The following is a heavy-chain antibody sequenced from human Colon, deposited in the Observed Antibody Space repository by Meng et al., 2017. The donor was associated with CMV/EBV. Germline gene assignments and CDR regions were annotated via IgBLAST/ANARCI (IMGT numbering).Heavy chain of an antibody. CDR3: ARGYCSGGSCYSDPWFDP. V-gene: IGHV1-69*10. Sequence: TFSSYGISWVRQAPGQGLEWMGGIIPILGIANYAQKFQGRVTITADKSTSTAYMELSSLRSEDTAVYYCARGYCSGGSCYSDPWFDPWGQGTLVTVSS. CDR2: IIPILGIA. D-gene: IGHD2-15*01. J-gene: IGHJ5*02. CDR1: TFSSYG.